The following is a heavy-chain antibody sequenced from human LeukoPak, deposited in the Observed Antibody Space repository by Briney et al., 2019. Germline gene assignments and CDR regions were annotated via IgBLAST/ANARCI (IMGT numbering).Heavy chain of an antibody. CDR1: GFTFSNFA. CDR2: VSSDGINT. CDR3: AKAPVGYCTNGVCLFDY. Sequence: PGGSLRLSCSASGFTFSNFAMSWVRQAPGKGLEWVSAVSSDGINTYYTDSLKGRFTISRDNSKNTVFLQMHSLTAEDTAVYYCAKAPVGYCTNGVCLFDYWGQGTLVTVSS. J-gene: IGHJ4*02. D-gene: IGHD2-8*01. V-gene: IGHV3-23*01.